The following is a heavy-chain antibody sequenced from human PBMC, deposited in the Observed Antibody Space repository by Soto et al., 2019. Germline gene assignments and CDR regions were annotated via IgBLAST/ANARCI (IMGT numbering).Heavy chain of an antibody. J-gene: IGHJ6*02. V-gene: IGHV1-3*01. CDR2: INAGNGNT. CDR3: AREDIVVVPVYYYGMDV. D-gene: IGHD2-2*01. Sequence: ASVKVSCKASGYTFTSYAMHWVRQAPGQRLEWMGWINAGNGNTKYSQKFQGRVTITRDTSASTAYMELSSLRSEDTAVYYCAREDIVVVPVYYYGMDVWGQGTTVTVSS. CDR1: GYTFTSYA.